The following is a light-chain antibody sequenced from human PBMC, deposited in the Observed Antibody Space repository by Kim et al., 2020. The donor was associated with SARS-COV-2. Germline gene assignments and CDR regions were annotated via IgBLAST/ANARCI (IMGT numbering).Light chain of an antibody. V-gene: IGKV1-39*01. Sequence: DIQMTQSPSSLSASVGDRVTITCRASQDISRYLNWYQQKPGKAPKLLICTASSLQSGVPSRFTGSGSETDFTLTISSLQPEDFATYYCQQPYSASMTFGQGTSVDIK. CDR3: QQPYSASMT. J-gene: IGKJ1*01. CDR1: QDISRY. CDR2: TAS.